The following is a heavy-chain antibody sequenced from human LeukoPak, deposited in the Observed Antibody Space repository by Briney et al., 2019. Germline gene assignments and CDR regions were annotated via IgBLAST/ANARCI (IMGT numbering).Heavy chain of an antibody. Sequence: ASVKVSCKVSGYTLTELSMHWVRQAPGKGLEWMGGFDPEDGETIYAQKFQGRVTMTEDTSTDTAYMGLSSLRSEDTAVYYCATVLMVRGVIVWFDPWGQGTLATVSS. CDR1: GYTLTELS. V-gene: IGHV1-24*01. D-gene: IGHD3-10*01. J-gene: IGHJ5*02. CDR3: ATVLMVRGVIVWFDP. CDR2: FDPEDGET.